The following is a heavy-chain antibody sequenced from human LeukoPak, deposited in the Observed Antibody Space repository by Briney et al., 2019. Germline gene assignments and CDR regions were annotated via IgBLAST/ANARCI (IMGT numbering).Heavy chain of an antibody. CDR2: IHNDGSTT. CDR1: GFTFSSYW. V-gene: IGHV3-74*01. CDR3: VDSSGYYLYFDY. Sequence: ETGGSLRLSCAASGFTFSSYWMHWVRQAPGKGLVWVSRIHNDGSTTNYADSVKGRFTISRDNSKNTLYLQMNSLRAEDTAVYYCVDSSGYYLYFDYWGQGTPVTVSS. D-gene: IGHD3-22*01. J-gene: IGHJ4*02.